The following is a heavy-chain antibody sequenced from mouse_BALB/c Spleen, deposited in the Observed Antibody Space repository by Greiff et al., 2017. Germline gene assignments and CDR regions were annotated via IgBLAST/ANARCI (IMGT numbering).Heavy chain of an antibody. CDR1: GFTFSSYG. D-gene: IGHD1-1*01. CDR2: ISSGGSYT. CDR3: ARVVTTVVAPYFDV. Sequence: EVQGVESGGDLVKPGGSLKLSCAASGFTFSSYGMSWVRQTPDKRLEWVATISSGGSYTYYPDSVKGRFTISRDNAKNTLYLQMSSLKSEDTAMYYCARVVTTVVAPYFDVWGAGTTVTVSS. J-gene: IGHJ1*01. V-gene: IGHV5-6*01.